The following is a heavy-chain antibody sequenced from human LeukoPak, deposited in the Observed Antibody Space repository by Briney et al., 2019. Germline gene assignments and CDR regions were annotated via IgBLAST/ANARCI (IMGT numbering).Heavy chain of an antibody. CDR1: GASISSDSNY. D-gene: IGHD3-3*02. J-gene: IGHJ5*01. CDR2: IYHTGST. V-gene: IGHV4-39*07. Sequence: SETLSLTCTVSGASISSDSNYWAWVRQPPGKGLQWIGSIYHTGSTFYNPSLMSRVSISIDSSKNQFSLKLSSVTVADTALYYCARDISVSWFYSWGQGTLVSVSS. CDR3: ARDISVSWFYS.